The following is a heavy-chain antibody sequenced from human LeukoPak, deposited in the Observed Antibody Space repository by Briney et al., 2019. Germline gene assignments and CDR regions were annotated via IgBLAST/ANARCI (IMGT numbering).Heavy chain of an antibody. CDR3: ARHRGSKLACCGGDCYSSLGYYYYYGMDV. CDR1: GGSFSGYY. D-gene: IGHD2-21*02. Sequence: SETLSLTCAVYGGSFSGYYWGWIRQPPGKGLEWIGSIYYSGSTYYNPSLKSRVTISVDTSKNQFSLKLSSVTAADTAVYYCARHRGSKLACCGGDCYSSLGYYYYYGMDVWGQGTTVTVSS. V-gene: IGHV4-39*01. CDR2: IYYSGST. J-gene: IGHJ6*02.